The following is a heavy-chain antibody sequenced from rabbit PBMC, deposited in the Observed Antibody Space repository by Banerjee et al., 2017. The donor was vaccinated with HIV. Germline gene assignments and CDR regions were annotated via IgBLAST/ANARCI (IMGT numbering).Heavy chain of an antibody. CDR3: ARDLAGVIGWNFDL. CDR1: GIDFSSSYH. J-gene: IGHJ4*01. V-gene: IGHV1S40*01. D-gene: IGHD4-1*01. Sequence: QSLEESGGDLVKPGASLTLTCTASGIDFSSSYHMCWVRQAPGKGLEWIGCIAAGSSGSRWYASWAKGRFTISKTSSTVTLQMTSLTAADTATYFCARDLAGVIGWNFDLWGPGTLVTVS. CDR2: IAAGSSGSR.